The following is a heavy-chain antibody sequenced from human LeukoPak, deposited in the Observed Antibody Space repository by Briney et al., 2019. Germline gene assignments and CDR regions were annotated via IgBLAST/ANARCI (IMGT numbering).Heavy chain of an antibody. CDR3: AKDRRGAAAELDY. Sequence: GGSLRLSCAASGFTFSSYGMHWVRQAPGKGLEWVAVIWYDGSNKYYADSVKGRFTISRDNSKNTLYLQMNSLRAEDTAVYYCAKDRRGAAAELDYWGQGTLVTVSS. CDR2: IWYDGSNK. CDR1: GFTFSSYG. D-gene: IGHD6-25*01. V-gene: IGHV3-33*06. J-gene: IGHJ4*02.